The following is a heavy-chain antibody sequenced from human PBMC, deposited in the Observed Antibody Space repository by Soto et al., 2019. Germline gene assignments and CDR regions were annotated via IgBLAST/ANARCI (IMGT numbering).Heavy chain of an antibody. V-gene: IGHV4-59*08. CDR2: IYYSGST. CDR1: GGSISSYY. J-gene: IGHJ3*02. D-gene: IGHD3-3*01. CDR3: ARHSLEVGGDAFDI. Sequence: SETLSLTCTVSGGSISSYYWSWIRQPPGKGLEWIGYIYYSGSTNYNPSPKSRVTISVDTSKNQFSLKLGSVTAADTAVYYCARHSLEVGGDAFDIWGQGTMVTVSS.